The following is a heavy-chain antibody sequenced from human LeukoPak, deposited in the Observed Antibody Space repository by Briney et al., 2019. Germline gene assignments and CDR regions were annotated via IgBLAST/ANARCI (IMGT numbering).Heavy chain of an antibody. CDR3: ARAFGYSYPN. CDR1: GGSFSGYY. Sequence: SETLSLTCAVYGGSFSGYYWSWIRQPPGKGPEWIGEINHSGSTNYNPSLKSRVTISVDTSKNQFSLKLSSVTAADTAVYYCARAFGYSYPNWGQGTLVTVSS. J-gene: IGHJ4*02. CDR2: INHSGST. D-gene: IGHD5-18*01. V-gene: IGHV4-34*01.